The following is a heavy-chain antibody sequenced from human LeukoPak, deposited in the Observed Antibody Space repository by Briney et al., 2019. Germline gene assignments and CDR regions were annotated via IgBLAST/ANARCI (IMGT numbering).Heavy chain of an antibody. CDR2: IIPIFGTA. J-gene: IGHJ4*02. D-gene: IGHD3-3*01. CDR3: ARALTNFGVVSTFDY. Sequence: GASVKVSCKASGYTFTSYDISWVRQAPGQGLEWMGGIIPIFGTANYAQKFQGRVTITADKSTSTAYMELSSLRSEDTAVYYCARALTNFGVVSTFDYWGQGTLVTVSS. CDR1: GYTFTSYD. V-gene: IGHV1-69*06.